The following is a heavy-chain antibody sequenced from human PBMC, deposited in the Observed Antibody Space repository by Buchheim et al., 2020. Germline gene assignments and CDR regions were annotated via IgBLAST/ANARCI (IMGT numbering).Heavy chain of an antibody. CDR1: GFTFSSYA. D-gene: IGHD6-19*01. V-gene: IGHV3-23*04. Sequence: EVQLVESGGGLVQPGGSLRLSCAASGFTFSSYAMSCVRQAPGKGLEWVSATSDSGSNTYYADSVKGRFTFSRDNSKNTLYLQMNSLRAEDTAVYYCAKEVGTIGVAGPYFDYWGQGIL. CDR2: TSDSGSNT. CDR3: AKEVGTIGVAGPYFDY. J-gene: IGHJ4*02.